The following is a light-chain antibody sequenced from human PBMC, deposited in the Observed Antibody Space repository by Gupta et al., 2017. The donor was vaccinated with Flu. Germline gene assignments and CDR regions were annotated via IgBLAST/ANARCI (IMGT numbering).Light chain of an antibody. V-gene: IGLV2-14*01. CDR3: SSYTSSSTLG. CDR2: EVS. CDR1: SSDVGGYNY. J-gene: IGLJ3*02. Sequence: QSALPQPASVSASPGQSITISCPATSSDVGGYNYVSWYQQHPGKAPKLMIYEVSNRPSGVSTRFSGSKSGNTASLTISGRQAEDEADYYCSSYTSSSTLGFGGGTKLTVL.